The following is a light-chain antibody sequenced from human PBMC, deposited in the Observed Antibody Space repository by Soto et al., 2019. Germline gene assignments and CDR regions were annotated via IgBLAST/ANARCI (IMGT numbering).Light chain of an antibody. J-gene: IGLJ2*01. CDR2: EVS. CDR1: SSDVGGYNY. V-gene: IGLV2-14*01. CDR3: SSYTSSSTLV. Sequence: QSVPTQPASVSGSPGQSITISCTGTSSDVGGYNYVSWYQQHPGKAPKLMIYEVSNRPSGVSNRFSGSKSGNTASLTISGLQAEDEADYYCSSYTSSSTLVFGGGTQVTVL.